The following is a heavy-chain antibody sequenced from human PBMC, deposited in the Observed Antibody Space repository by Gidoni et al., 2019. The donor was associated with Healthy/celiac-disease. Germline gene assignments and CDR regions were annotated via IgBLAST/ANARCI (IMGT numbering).Heavy chain of an antibody. Sequence: EVQLVESGGGLAKPGGSLRLSCAASGFTFSSYRMNWVRQAPGKGLEWVSSISSSSSYIYYADSVKGRFTISRDNAKNSLYLQMNSLRAEDTAVYYCARDQPSGSGAFDIWGQGTMVTVSS. CDR3: ARDQPSGSGAFDI. J-gene: IGHJ3*02. CDR1: GFTFSSYR. V-gene: IGHV3-21*01. CDR2: ISSSSSYI.